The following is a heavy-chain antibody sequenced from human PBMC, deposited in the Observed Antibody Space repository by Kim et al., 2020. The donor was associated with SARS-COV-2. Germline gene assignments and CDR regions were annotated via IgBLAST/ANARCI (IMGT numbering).Heavy chain of an antibody. CDR1: GFTFSSYG. CDR2: ISYDGSNK. V-gene: IGHV3-30*18. Sequence: GGSLRLSCAASGFTFSSYGMHWVRQAPGKGLEWVAVISYDGSNKYYADSVKGRFTISRDNSKNTLYLQMNSLRAEDTAVYYCAKDPVLRYFDPWVVGAFDIWGQGTMVTVSS. D-gene: IGHD3-9*01. J-gene: IGHJ3*02. CDR3: AKDPVLRYFDPWVVGAFDI.